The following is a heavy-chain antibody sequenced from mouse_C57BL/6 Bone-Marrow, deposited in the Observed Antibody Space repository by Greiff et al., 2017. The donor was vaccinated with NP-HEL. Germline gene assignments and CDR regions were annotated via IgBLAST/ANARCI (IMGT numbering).Heavy chain of an antibody. Sequence: EVQRVESGGGLVQSGRSLRLSCATSGFTFSDFYMEWVRQAPGKGLEWIAASRNKANDYTTEYSASVKCRFIVSRDTSQSILYLQMNALRAEDTAIYYCARDDYGSFDDWGQGTTLTVSS. CDR3: ARDDYGSFDD. D-gene: IGHD1-1*01. CDR1: GFTFSDFY. V-gene: IGHV7-1*01. J-gene: IGHJ2*01. CDR2: SRNKANDYTT.